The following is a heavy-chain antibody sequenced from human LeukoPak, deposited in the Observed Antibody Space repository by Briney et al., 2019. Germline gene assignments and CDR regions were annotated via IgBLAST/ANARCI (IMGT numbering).Heavy chain of an antibody. D-gene: IGHD3-22*01. V-gene: IGHV3-64*01. CDR1: GFTFSSYA. Sequence: GGSLRLSCAASGFTFSSYAMHWVRQAPGKGLEYVSAISSNGGSTYYANFVKGRFTISRDNSKNTLYLQMGSLRAEDMAVYYCSGGPPDSGYSYWGQGTLVTVSS. CDR3: SGGPPDSGYSY. CDR2: ISSNGGST. J-gene: IGHJ4*02.